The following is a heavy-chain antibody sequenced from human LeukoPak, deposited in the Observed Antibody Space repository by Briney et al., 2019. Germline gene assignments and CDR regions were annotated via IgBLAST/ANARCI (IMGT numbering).Heavy chain of an antibody. CDR3: ARQRVGATDY. D-gene: IGHD2-15*01. V-gene: IGHV5-51*01. CDR1: GYIFTSYW. J-gene: IGHJ4*02. CDR2: IYPGDSDT. Sequence: GASLKISCQASGYIFTSYWIGWVRPLPGKGLEWMGIIYPGDSDTRYSPSFQGQVTISADKSVRTAYLQWSSLKASDTAMYYCARQRVGATDYWGQGTLVTVSS.